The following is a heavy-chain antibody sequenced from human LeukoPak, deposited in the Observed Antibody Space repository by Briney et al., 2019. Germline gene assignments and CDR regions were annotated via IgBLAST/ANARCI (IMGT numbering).Heavy chain of an antibody. J-gene: IGHJ4*02. CDR2: IYTSGST. D-gene: IGHD3-16*01. Sequence: SETLSLTCTLPGGSISSGSYYWSWIRQPAGKGLEWIGRIYTSGSTNYNPSLKSRVTISVDTSKNQFSLKLSSVAAADTAVYCWARGGLQRGGGDFDYWGQGTLVTVSS. CDR1: GGSISSGSYY. CDR3: ARGGLQRGGGDFDY. V-gene: IGHV4-61*02.